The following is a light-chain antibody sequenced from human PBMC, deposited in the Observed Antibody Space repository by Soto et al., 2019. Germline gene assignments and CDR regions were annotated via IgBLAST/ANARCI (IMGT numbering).Light chain of an antibody. V-gene: IGLV2-14*01. CDR3: TSYTSISLYV. J-gene: IGLJ1*01. CDR1: SSDVGGYNY. Sequence: QSALTQPASVSGSPGQSITISCTRTSSDVGGYNYVSWYQQHPGKAPKLMIYEVSNRPSGISNRFSGSKSGNTASLTISGLQAVDEADYYCTSYTSISLYVFGTGTKLTVL. CDR2: EVS.